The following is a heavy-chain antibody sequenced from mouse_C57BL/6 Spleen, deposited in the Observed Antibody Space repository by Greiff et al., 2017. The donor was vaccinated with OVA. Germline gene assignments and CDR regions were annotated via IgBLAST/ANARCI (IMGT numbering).Heavy chain of an antibody. D-gene: IGHD2-1*01. CDR3: ARHENYGNPYYAMDY. Sequence: VQRVESGAELVKPGASVKLSCKASGYTFTEYTIHWVKQKSGQGLEWIGWFYPGSGSIKYNEKFKDKATLTADKSSSTVYMELSRLTSEDSAVYFCARHENYGNPYYAMDYWGQGTSVTVSS. CDR2: FYPGSGSI. CDR1: GYTFTEYT. J-gene: IGHJ4*01. V-gene: IGHV1-62-2*01.